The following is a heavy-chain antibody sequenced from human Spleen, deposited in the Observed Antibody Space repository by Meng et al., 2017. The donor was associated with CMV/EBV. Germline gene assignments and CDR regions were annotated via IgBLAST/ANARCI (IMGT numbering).Heavy chain of an antibody. CDR1: DYSISSGYY. J-gene: IGHJ4*02. D-gene: IGHD1-7*01. Sequence: LRLSCTVSDYSISSGYYWGWIRQPPGKGLEWIGSIYQSGSTYYNPSLKSRVTISVDTSKNQFSLKLSSVTAADTAVYYCARAPNNWNYYYFDYWGQGTLVTVSS. CDR3: ARAPNNWNYYYFDY. CDR2: IYQSGST. V-gene: IGHV4-38-2*02.